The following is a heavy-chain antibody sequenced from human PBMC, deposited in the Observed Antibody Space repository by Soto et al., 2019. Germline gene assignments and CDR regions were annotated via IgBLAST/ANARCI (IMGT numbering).Heavy chain of an antibody. V-gene: IGHV4-34*01. CDR3: ARGGKIKTGTSRSNWFDP. Sequence: SETLSLTCAVYGGSFSGYYWSWIRQPPGKGLEWIGEINHSGSTNYNPPLKSRVTISVDTSKNQFSLKLSSVTAADTAVYYCARGGKIKTGTSRSNWFDPWGQGTLVTVSS. CDR2: INHSGST. CDR1: GGSFSGYY. D-gene: IGHD1-7*01. J-gene: IGHJ5*02.